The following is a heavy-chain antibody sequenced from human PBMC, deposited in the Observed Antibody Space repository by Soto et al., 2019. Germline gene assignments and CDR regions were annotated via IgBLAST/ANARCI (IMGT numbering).Heavy chain of an antibody. CDR3: TTTGLYTSSYYNAVHI. J-gene: IGHJ3*02. CDR1: GFTFSNVW. CDR2: IESKTDGGAI. Sequence: EVQLVESGGGLVKPGGSLRLSCAASGFTFSNVWLTWVRQAPGKGLEWVGRIESKTDGGAIDYAAPLKGRFTMSRDDSKNTLYLQMNSLQTEDTAMYYCTTTGLYTSSYYNAVHIWGQGTMVTISS. V-gene: IGHV3-15*04. D-gene: IGHD6-13*01.